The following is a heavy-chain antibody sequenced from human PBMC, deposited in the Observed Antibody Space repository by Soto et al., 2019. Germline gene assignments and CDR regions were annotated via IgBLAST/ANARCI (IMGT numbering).Heavy chain of an antibody. J-gene: IGHJ3*02. CDR3: ARATTGTWAFDI. D-gene: IGHD3-9*01. CDR1: GYTFTSYA. Sequence: GTSVKVSCKATGYTFTSYAMHWVRQAPGQRLEWMGWSNAGNGNTKYSQEFQGRVTITRDTSASTAYMELSSLRSEDMAVYYCARATTGTWAFDIWGQGTMVTVSS. V-gene: IGHV1-3*02. CDR2: SNAGNGNT.